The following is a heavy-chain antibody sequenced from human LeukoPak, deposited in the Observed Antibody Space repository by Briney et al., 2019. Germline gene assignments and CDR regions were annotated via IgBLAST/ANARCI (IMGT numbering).Heavy chain of an antibody. CDR3: ARVGLGYRYDNWIDP. Sequence: HPSETLSLTCTVSGGSISSYYWSWIRHPPGEGREWISYISSSSSLIYYADSVKGRFTSTRDNAKNTLYRQMNSLIYEDTAVYYCARVGLGYRYDNWIDPWGQGTLVTVSS. D-gene: IGHD5-18*01. CDR2: ISSSSSLI. J-gene: IGHJ5*02. CDR1: GGSISSYY. V-gene: IGHV3-48*02.